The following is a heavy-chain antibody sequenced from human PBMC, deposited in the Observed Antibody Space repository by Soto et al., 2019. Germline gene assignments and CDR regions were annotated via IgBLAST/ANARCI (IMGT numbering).Heavy chain of an antibody. CDR2: IYYSGST. Sequence: SETLSLTCTVSGGSISSGGYYWSWIRQHPGKGLEWIGYIYYSGSTYYNPSLKSRVTISVDTSKNQFSLKLSSVTAADTAVYYSAREAMATVNNNWFDTWGQGTLVTVSS. V-gene: IGHV4-31*03. CDR3: AREAMATVNNNWFDT. D-gene: IGHD5-12*01. CDR1: GGSISSGGYY. J-gene: IGHJ5*02.